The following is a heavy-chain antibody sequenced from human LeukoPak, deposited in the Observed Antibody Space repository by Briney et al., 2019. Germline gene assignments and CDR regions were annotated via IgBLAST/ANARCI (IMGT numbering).Heavy chain of an antibody. V-gene: IGHV3-30-3*01. Sequence: PGGSPRLSCAASGFTFSSYPMHWVRQAPGKGLEWVAVISFDGSNKYYADSVKGRFTISRDNSKNTLYLQMNSLRAEDTAVYYCARDEAATTSYYYGMDVWGQGTTVTVSS. CDR2: ISFDGSNK. CDR3: ARDEAATTSYYYGMDV. D-gene: IGHD5-12*01. CDR1: GFTFSSYP. J-gene: IGHJ6*02.